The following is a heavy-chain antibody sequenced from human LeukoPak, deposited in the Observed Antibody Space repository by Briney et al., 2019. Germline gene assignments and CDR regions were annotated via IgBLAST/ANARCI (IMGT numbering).Heavy chain of an antibody. CDR1: GFTFSSYA. CDR2: ISGSGGST. Sequence: GGSLRLSCAASGFTFSSYAMGWVRQAPGKGLEWVSAISGSGGSTYYADSVKGRFTISRDNSKNTLYLQMNSLRAEDTAVYYCANGRSTYYYGMDVWGQGTTVTVSS. V-gene: IGHV3-23*01. J-gene: IGHJ6*02. CDR3: ANGRSTYYYGMDV. D-gene: IGHD1-14*01.